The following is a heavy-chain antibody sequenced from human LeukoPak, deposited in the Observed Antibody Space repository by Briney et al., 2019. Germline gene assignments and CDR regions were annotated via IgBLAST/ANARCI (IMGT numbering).Heavy chain of an antibody. D-gene: IGHD5-12*01. J-gene: IGHJ4*02. CDR1: GYSISSGYY. CDR3: ARGGWLRFGVPDY. V-gene: IGHV4-38-2*02. CDR2: INHSGST. Sequence: PSETLSLTCTVSGYSISSGYYWGWIRRPPGKGLEWIGEINHSGSTNYNPFLKSRVTISVDTSKNQFSLKLSSVSAADTAVYYCARGGWLRFGVPDYWGQGTLVTVSS.